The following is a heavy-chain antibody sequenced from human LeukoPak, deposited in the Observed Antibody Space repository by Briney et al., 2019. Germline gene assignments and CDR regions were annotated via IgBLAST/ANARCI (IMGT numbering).Heavy chain of an antibody. CDR1: GFTFSSYS. Sequence: GGSLRLSCAASGFTFSSYSMNWVRQAPGKGLEWVSYISSSSSTIYYADSVKGRFTISRDNAKNSLYLQMNSLRAEDTAVYYCTTDDIVVVPAAIYWGQGTLVTVSS. V-gene: IGHV3-48*04. CDR3: TTDDIVVVPAAIY. CDR2: ISSSSSTI. J-gene: IGHJ4*02. D-gene: IGHD2-2*01.